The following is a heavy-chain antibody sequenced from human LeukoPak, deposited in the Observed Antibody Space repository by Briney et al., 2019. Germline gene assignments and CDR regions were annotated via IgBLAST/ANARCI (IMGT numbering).Heavy chain of an antibody. CDR3: ARDRAMVWGKEWYFDF. D-gene: IGHD3-10*01. J-gene: IGHJ2*01. V-gene: IGHV3-33*01. CDR1: GFTFSDYG. Sequence: GGSLRLSCAASGFTFSDYGMHWVRQAPGKGLEWVTLIWYDGSKKWYADSVKGRFTISRDSAKKTLYLQMNSLRAEDTAVYFCARDRAMVWGKEWYFDFWGRGTLVTVSS. CDR2: IWYDGSKK.